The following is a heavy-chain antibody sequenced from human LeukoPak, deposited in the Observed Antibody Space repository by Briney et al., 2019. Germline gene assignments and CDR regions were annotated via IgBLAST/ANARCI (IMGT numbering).Heavy chain of an antibody. CDR2: INHSGSA. V-gene: IGHV4-34*01. Sequence: SETLSLTCAVYGGSFSGYYWSWLRQPPGKGLEWIGEINHSGSANYNPSLKSRVTISVDTSKNQFSLKLSSVTAADTAVYYCARGGYYYYYYMDVWGKGTTVTVSS. J-gene: IGHJ6*03. CDR1: GGSFSGYY. CDR3: ARGGYYYYYYMDV.